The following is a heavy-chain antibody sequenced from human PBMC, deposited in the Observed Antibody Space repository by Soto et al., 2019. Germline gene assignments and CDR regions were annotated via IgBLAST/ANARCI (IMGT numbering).Heavy chain of an antibody. J-gene: IGHJ4*02. Sequence: GGSLRLSCAASGFFFNGFDMSWVRQAPGMGLEWVSTISANAGNIDYAGSVRGRFSISRDSSKNSVDLQMNSLRVEDSAVYFCTKGSIPAVGRVFFESWGQGTLVTVS. CDR1: GFFFNGFD. CDR3: TKGSIPAVGRVFFES. V-gene: IGHV3-23*01. CDR2: ISANAGNI. D-gene: IGHD6-13*01.